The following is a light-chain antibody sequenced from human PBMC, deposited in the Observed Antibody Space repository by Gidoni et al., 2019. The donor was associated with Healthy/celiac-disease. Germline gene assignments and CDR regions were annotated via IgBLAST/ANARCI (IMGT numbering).Light chain of an antibody. Sequence: EIVLTQSPGTLSLSPGERATLSCRASQSVSSSYLAWYQQKPGQAPRLLIYGASSRATGIPDSFSGSGSGAGFTLTISRLEPEDFAVYYCQQYGSSPLTFGGGTKVEIK. CDR1: QSVSSSY. CDR3: QQYGSSPLT. J-gene: IGKJ4*01. V-gene: IGKV3-20*01. CDR2: GAS.